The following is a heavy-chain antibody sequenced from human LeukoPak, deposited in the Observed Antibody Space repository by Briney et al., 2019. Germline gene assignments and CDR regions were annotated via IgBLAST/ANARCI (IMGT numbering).Heavy chain of an antibody. V-gene: IGHV3-9*01. CDR1: GFTFDDYA. J-gene: IGHJ5*02. CDR3: AKDITRSSSATRGWFDP. CDR2: ISWNSGYI. Sequence: AGGSLRLSCAASGFTFDDYAMHWVRQAPGKGLEWVSGISWNSGYIAYADSVKGRFTISRDNAKNSLYLQMNSLRAEDTALYYCAKDITRSSSATRGWFDPWGQGTLVTVSS. D-gene: IGHD6-13*01.